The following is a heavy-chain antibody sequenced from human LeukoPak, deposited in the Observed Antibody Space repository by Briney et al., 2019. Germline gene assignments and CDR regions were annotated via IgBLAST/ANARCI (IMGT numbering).Heavy chain of an antibody. J-gene: IGHJ3*02. CDR3: AKSRAPTAAPDAFDI. D-gene: IGHD1-14*01. CDR2: ISTGGDRT. V-gene: IGHV3-23*01. Sequence: GGSLRLSCAASGFTFSNYPMDWVRQAPGKGLEWVSAISTGGDRTYYADSVKGRFTISRDNSKNSLYLQMNSLRAEDTAVYYCAKSRAPTAAPDAFDIWGQGTMVTVSS. CDR1: GFTFSNYP.